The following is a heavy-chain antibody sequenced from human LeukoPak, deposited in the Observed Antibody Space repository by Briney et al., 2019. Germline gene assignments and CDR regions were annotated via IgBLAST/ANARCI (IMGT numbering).Heavy chain of an antibody. D-gene: IGHD5-18*01. CDR3: AKAPWIQLNYFDY. V-gene: IGHV3-23*01. J-gene: IGHJ4*02. Sequence: PGGSLRLSCAASGFTFSSYAMSWVRQAPGKGLEWVSGISGSGGTTYYADSVKGRFTISRDNSKNTLYLQMNSLRAEDTALYYCAKAPWIQLNYFDYWGQGTLVTVSS. CDR2: ISGSGGTT. CDR1: GFTFSSYA.